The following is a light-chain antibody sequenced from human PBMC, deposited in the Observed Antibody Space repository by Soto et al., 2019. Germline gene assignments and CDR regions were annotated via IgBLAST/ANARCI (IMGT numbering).Light chain of an antibody. CDR3: SSYTSSSTV. J-gene: IGLJ2*01. CDR1: SSDVGGYNY. V-gene: IGLV2-14*03. Sequence: QSVLTQPASVSGSPGQSITISCTGTSSDVGGYNYVSWYQQHPDKAPKLMIYDVNNRPSGVSNRFSGSKSGNTASLTISGLQAEDEADYYCSSYTSSSTVFGGGTKVTVL. CDR2: DVN.